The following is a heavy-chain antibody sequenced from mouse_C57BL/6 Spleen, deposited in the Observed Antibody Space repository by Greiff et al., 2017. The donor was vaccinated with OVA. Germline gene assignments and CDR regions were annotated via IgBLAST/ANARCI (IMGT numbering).Heavy chain of an antibody. CDR1: GYAFSSSW. V-gene: IGHV1-82*01. J-gene: IGHJ3*01. Sequence: QVQLKESGPELVKPGASVKISCKASGYAFSSSWMNWVKQRPGKGLEWIGRIYPGDGDTNYNGKFKGKATLTADKSSSTAYMQLSSLTSEDSAVYFCARSPYDYDAAFAYWGQGTLVTVSA. D-gene: IGHD2-4*01. CDR2: IYPGDGDT. CDR3: ARSPYDYDAAFAY.